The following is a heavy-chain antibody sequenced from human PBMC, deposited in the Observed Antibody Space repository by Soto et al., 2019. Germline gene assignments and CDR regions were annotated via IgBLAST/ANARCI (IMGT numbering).Heavy chain of an antibody. D-gene: IGHD3-10*01. Sequence: GASVKVSCKASGYTFTNYGISWVRQAPGQGLEWMGWINVYNGNTKYAQKVQGRVTMTTVTSTSTAYMELRSLRSDDTAVYYCARGVGSGSYYNQYNWFDPWGQGTLVTVSS. CDR3: ARGVGSGSYYNQYNWFDP. CDR1: GYTFTNYG. CDR2: INVYNGNT. J-gene: IGHJ5*02. V-gene: IGHV1-18*01.